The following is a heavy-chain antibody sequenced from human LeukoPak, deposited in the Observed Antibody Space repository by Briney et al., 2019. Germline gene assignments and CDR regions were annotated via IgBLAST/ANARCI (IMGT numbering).Heavy chain of an antibody. D-gene: IGHD2-2*01. J-gene: IGHJ4*02. CDR3: ARDFTSPARVVPAATGDY. CDR1: GYTFTSYA. CDR2: ISTNTGNP. V-gene: IGHV7-4-1*02. Sequence: ASVKVSCKASGYTFTSYAMNWVRQAPGQGLEWMGWISTNTGNPTYAQGFTGRFVFSLDTSVSTAYLQISSLKAEDTAVYYCARDFTSPARVVPAATGDYWGQGTLVTVSS.